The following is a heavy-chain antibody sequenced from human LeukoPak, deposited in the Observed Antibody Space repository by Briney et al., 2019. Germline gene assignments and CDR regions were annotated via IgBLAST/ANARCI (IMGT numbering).Heavy chain of an antibody. CDR3: AVGGVAGTGY. V-gene: IGHV4-31*03. Sequence: SETLSLTCTVSGGSISSGGYYWSWIRQHPGKGLEWIGYIYYSRSTYYNPSLKSRVTISVDTSKNQFSLKLGSVTAADTAVYYCAVGGVAGTGYWGQGTLVTVSS. CDR2: IYYSRST. CDR1: GGSISSGGYY. J-gene: IGHJ4*02. D-gene: IGHD6-19*01.